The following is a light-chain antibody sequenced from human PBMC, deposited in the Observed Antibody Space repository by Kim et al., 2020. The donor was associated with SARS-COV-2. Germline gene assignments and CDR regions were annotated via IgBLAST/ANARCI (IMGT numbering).Light chain of an antibody. J-gene: IGLJ3*02. V-gene: IGLV1-44*01. CDR1: SSNIGSNT. CDR2: SNN. CDR3: AAWDDSLFGWV. Sequence: QSVLTQPPSASETPGHRVTIFCSGSSSNIGSNTVHWYQQLPGTAPKLLIYSNNQRPSGVPDRFSGSKSDTSASLAISGLQSEDEADYHCAAWDDSLFGWVFGVGTQLTVL.